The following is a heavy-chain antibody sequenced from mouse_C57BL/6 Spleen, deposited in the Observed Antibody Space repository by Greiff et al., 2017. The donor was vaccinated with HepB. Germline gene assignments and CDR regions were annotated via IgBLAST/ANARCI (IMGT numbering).Heavy chain of an antibody. J-gene: IGHJ3*01. D-gene: IGHD4-1*01. CDR2: IDPENGDT. CDR3: TTSLAGTLFAY. V-gene: IGHV14-4*01. CDR1: GFNIKDDY. Sequence: DVQLQESGAELVRPGASVKLSCTASGFNIKDDYMHWVKQRPEQGLEWIGWIDPENGDTEYASKFQGKATITADTSSNTAYLQLSSLTSEDTAVYYCTTSLAGTLFAYWGQGTLVTVSA.